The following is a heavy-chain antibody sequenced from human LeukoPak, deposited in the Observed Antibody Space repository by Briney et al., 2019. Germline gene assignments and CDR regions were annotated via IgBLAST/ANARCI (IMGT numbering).Heavy chain of an antibody. Sequence: SETLSLTCAVYGGSFSGYYWSWIRQPPGKGLEWIGEINHSGSTNYNPSLKSRVTISVDTSKNQFSLKLSSVTAADTAVYYCARDNYYDSSGHYYYYMDVWGKGTTVTISS. CDR3: ARDNYYDSSGHYYYYMDV. D-gene: IGHD3-22*01. J-gene: IGHJ6*03. V-gene: IGHV4-34*01. CDR2: INHSGST. CDR1: GGSFSGYY.